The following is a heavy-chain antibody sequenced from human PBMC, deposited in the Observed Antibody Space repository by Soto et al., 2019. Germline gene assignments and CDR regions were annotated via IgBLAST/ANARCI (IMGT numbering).Heavy chain of an antibody. D-gene: IGHD6-19*01. CDR1: GGSISSYY. CDR3: ARAMDSSGWYSIYYFDY. Sequence: SETLSLTCTVSGGSISSYYWSWIRQPPGKGLEWIGYIYYSGSTNYNPSLKSRVTISVDTSKNQFSLKLSSVTAADTAVYYCARAMDSSGWYSIYYFDYWDQGTLVTVSS. CDR2: IYYSGST. V-gene: IGHV4-59*01. J-gene: IGHJ4*02.